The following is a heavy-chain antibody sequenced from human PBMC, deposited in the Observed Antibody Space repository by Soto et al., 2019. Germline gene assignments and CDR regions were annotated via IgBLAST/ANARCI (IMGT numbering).Heavy chain of an antibody. D-gene: IGHD2-2*01. CDR2: FDPEDGET. Sequence: GASVKGSCKVSGYTLTELSMHWVRQAPGKGLEWMGGFDPEDGETIYAQKFQGRVTMTEDTSTDTAYMELSSLRSEDTAVYYCATAPLSASKSFDYWGQGTLVTVSS. J-gene: IGHJ4*02. V-gene: IGHV1-24*01. CDR3: ATAPLSASKSFDY. CDR1: GYTLTELS.